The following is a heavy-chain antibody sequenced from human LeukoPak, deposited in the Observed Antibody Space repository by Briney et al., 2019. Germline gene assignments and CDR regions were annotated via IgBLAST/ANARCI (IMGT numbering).Heavy chain of an antibody. CDR2: IYYSGST. J-gene: IGHJ5*02. Sequence: PSETLSLTCTVSGGSMSSYYWSWIWQPPGKGLEWIGYIYYSGSTNYNPSLKSRVTISVDTSKNQFSLKLSSVTAADTAVYYCARGSAYYDFWSGYSPLGRWFDPWGEETLVTVSS. CDR1: GGSMSSYY. V-gene: IGHV4-59*01. CDR3: ARGSAYYDFWSGYSPLGRWFDP. D-gene: IGHD3-3*01.